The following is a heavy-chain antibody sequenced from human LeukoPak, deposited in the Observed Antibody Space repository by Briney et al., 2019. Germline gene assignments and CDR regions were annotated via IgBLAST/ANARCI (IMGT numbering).Heavy chain of an antibody. V-gene: IGHV3-23*01. D-gene: IGHD3-10*01. CDR3: AKEEMPHYYGSGSYYW. J-gene: IGHJ4*02. CDR1: GFTFSSYA. Sequence: PGGSLRLSCAASGFTFSSYAMSWVRQAPGKGLEWVSAISGSGGSTYYADSVKGRFAISRDNSKNTLYLQMNSLRAEDTAVYYCAKEEMPHYYGSGSYYWWGQGTLVTVSS. CDR2: ISGSGGST.